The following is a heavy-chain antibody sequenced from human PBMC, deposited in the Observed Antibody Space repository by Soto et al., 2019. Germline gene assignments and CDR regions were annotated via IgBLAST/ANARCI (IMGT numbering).Heavy chain of an antibody. V-gene: IGHV3-53*01. CDR2: IHSGGST. CDR3: HSSSWYLSDWFFDL. Sequence: EVQLVESGGAWIQPGGSLRLSCAASGSTVSSKYMSWVRQAPGKGLEWVSVIHSGGSTYYADSVKGRYTIFRDDSKNTLYLQMNSLRADDTAVYYCHSSSWYLSDWFFDLWGRGTLVNVSS. CDR1: GSTVSSKY. J-gene: IGHJ2*01. D-gene: IGHD6-13*01.